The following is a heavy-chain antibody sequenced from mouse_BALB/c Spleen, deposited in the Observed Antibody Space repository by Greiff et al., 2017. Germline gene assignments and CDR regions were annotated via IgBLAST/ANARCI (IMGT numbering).Heavy chain of an antibody. J-gene: IGHJ4*01. CDR3: ARDRDYDGYYYAMDY. V-gene: IGHV2-6-7*01. Sequence: VQLVESGPGLVAPSQSLSITCTVSGFSLTGYGVNWVRQPPGKGLEWLGMIWGDGSTDYNSALKSRLSISKDNSKSQVFLKMNSLQTDDTARYYCARDRDYDGYYYAMDYGGQGTSVTVSS. D-gene: IGHD1-2*01. CDR1: GFSLTGYG. CDR2: IWGDGST.